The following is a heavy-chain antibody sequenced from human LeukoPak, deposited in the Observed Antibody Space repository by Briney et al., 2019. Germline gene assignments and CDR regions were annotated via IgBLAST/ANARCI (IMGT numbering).Heavy chain of an antibody. CDR2: INHSGST. V-gene: IGHV4-34*01. CDR1: GGSFSGYY. CDR3: ARWRITMVRGVGRYYFDY. D-gene: IGHD3-10*01. J-gene: IGHJ4*02. Sequence: SETLSLTCAVYGGSFSGYYWSWIRQPPGKGLEWIGEINHSGSTNYNPSLKTRVTISVDTSKNQFSLKLSSVTAADTAVYYCARWRITMVRGVGRYYFDYWGQGTLVTVSS.